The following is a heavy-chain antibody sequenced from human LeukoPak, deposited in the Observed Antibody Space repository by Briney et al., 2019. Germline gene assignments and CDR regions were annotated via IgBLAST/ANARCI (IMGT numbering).Heavy chain of an antibody. CDR3: ARGLYSGYDFVDY. J-gene: IGHJ4*02. D-gene: IGHD5-12*01. Sequence: PGGSLRLSCAASGFTVSSNYMSWVRQAPGKGLEWVSVIYSGGSTYYADSVKGRFTISRDNSKNTLYLQMNSLRAEDTAVYYCARGLYSGYDFVDYWGQGTLVTVSS. CDR1: GFTVSSNY. V-gene: IGHV3-66*01. CDR2: IYSGGST.